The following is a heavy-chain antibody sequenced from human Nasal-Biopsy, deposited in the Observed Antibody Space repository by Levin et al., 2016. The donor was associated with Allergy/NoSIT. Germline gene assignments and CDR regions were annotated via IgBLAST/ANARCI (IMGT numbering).Heavy chain of an antibody. CDR3: ARVGDYQGHY. V-gene: IGHV4-61*01. CDR1: GGSVSSGHYY. CDR2: IYYTGST. D-gene: IGHD4-17*01. Sequence: GSLRLSCSVSGGSVSSGHYYWSWTRQPPGKGLEWIGYIYYTGSTQYNPSLKSRVTISVDTSKNQFSLKLSSVTAADTAVYYCARVGDYQGHYWGQGTLVTVSS. J-gene: IGHJ4*02.